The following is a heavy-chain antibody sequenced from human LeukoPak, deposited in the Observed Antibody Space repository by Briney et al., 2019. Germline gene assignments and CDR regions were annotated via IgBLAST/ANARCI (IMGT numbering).Heavy chain of an antibody. CDR1: GFTFSSYA. D-gene: IGHD2-21*02. CDR3: AKQGPARIPIAVVTAMAH. J-gene: IGHJ4*02. CDR2: ISGSGGST. V-gene: IGHV3-23*01. Sequence: SGGSLRLSCAASGFTFSSYAMSWVRQAPGKGLEWVSAISGSGGSTYYADSVKGRFTISRDNSKNTLYLQMNSLRAEDTAVYYCAKQGPARIPIAVVTAMAHWGQGTLVTVSS.